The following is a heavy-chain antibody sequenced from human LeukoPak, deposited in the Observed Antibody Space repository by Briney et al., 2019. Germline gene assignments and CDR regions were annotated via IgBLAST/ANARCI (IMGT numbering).Heavy chain of an antibody. CDR2: IYYSGST. D-gene: IGHD6-13*01. J-gene: IGHJ6*03. V-gene: IGHV4-59*01. Sequence: SETLSLTCTVSGGSISSYYWSWIRQPPGKGPEWIGYIYYSGSTNYNPSLKSRVTISVDTSKNQFSLKLSSVTAADTAVYYCARESRYSSSWYGYYYYYMDVWGKGTTVTISS. CDR3: ARESRYSSSWYGYYYYYMDV. CDR1: GGSISSYY.